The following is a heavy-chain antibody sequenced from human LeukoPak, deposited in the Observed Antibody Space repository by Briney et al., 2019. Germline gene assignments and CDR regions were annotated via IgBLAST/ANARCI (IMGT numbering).Heavy chain of an antibody. CDR3: ARGRTTVVKDY. CDR1: GYTFTSYG. Sequence: ASVKVSCKASGYTFTSYGISWVRQAPGQGLEWMGWINPNSGGTNYAQKFQGRVTMTRDTSISTAYMELSRLRSDDTAVYYCARGRTTVVKDYWGQGTLVTVSS. CDR2: INPNSGGT. J-gene: IGHJ4*02. V-gene: IGHV1-2*02. D-gene: IGHD4-23*01.